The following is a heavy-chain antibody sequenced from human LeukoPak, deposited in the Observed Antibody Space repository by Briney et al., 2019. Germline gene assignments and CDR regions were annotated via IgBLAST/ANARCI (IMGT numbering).Heavy chain of an antibody. V-gene: IGHV1-69*05. J-gene: IGHJ5*02. CDR1: GGTFSSYA. CDR3: AREGEEGWFDP. Sequence: ASVKVSCKASGGTFSSYAISWVRQAPGQGLKWMGRMIPIFGTANYAQKFQGRVTITTDESASTAYMELSSLRSEDTAVYYCAREGEEGWFDPWGQGTLVTVSS. CDR2: MIPIFGTA.